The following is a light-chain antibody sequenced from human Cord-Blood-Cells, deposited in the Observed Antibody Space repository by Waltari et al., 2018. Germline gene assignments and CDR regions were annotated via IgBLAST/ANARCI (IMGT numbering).Light chain of an antibody. J-gene: IGKJ2*01. V-gene: IGKV1-39*01. CDR2: AAS. CDR3: QQSYSTPYT. CDR1: QSISSY. Sequence: DIMLTPSPSSLSASVGDSITITCRASQSISSYLNWYQQKPGKAPKLLIYAASSLQSGVPSRFSGSGSGTDFTLTISSLQPEDFATYYCQQSYSTPYTFGQGTKLEIK.